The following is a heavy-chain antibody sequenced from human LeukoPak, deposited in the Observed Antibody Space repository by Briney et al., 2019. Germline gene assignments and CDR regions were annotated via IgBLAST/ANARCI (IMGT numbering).Heavy chain of an antibody. D-gene: IGHD5-12*01. CDR2: IYSGGNT. Sequence: GGSLRLSCAASGFTVSSNYMTWVRQAPGKGLEWVSVIYSGGNTYYAASVKGRFTISRDNSKNTLYLQMNSLRAEDTAVYYCTKTLSGYDFDYWGQGTLVTVSS. CDR3: TKTLSGYDFDY. J-gene: IGHJ4*02. V-gene: IGHV3-53*01. CDR1: GFTVSSNY.